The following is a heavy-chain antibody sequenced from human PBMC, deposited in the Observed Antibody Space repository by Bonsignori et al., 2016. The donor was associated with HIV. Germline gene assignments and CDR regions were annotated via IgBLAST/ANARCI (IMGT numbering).Heavy chain of an antibody. Sequence: WIRQPPGKGLEWVGRIRSKANSYATAYAASVKGRFTISRDDSKNTAYLQMNSLKTEDTAVYYCTRHVHTGIVGATAGAFDIWGQGTMVTVSS. CDR2: IRSKANSYAT. D-gene: IGHD1-26*01. CDR3: TRHVHTGIVGATAGAFDI. J-gene: IGHJ3*02. V-gene: IGHV3-73*01.